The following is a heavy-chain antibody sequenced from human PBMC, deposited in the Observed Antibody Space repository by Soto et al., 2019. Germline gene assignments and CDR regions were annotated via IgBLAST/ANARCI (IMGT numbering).Heavy chain of an antibody. D-gene: IGHD3-9*01. Sequence: GGSLRLSCAASGFTFSSYGMHWVRQAPGKGLEWVAVISYDGSNKYYADTVKGRFTISRDNSKNTLYLKMNSLRAEDTAVYYCAKGANGILTGYLVYWGQGTLVTVPS. V-gene: IGHV3-30*18. J-gene: IGHJ4*02. CDR2: ISYDGSNK. CDR1: GFTFSSYG. CDR3: AKGANGILTGYLVY.